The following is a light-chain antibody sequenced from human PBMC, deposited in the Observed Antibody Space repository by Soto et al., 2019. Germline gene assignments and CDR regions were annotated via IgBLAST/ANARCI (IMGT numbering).Light chain of an antibody. CDR1: QSISSSY. CDR3: QQYGSSPLT. CDR2: GAS. J-gene: IGKJ3*01. V-gene: IGKV3-20*01. Sequence: EIVLTQSPGTLSLSPGERATLSCRASQSISSSYLAWYQQKPGQAPRLLIYGASSRSTGIPDRFSGSGAGTDFTLSISRLVPEDFAVYRCQQYGSSPLTFGPGTKVHI.